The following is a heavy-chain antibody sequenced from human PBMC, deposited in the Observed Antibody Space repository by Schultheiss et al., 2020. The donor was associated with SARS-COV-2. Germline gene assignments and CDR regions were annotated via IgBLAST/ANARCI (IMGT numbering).Heavy chain of an antibody. CDR2: IYPGDSDT. CDR1: GYSFTSYW. V-gene: IGHV5-51*01. J-gene: IGHJ3*02. CDR3: ASVYGSGSYYSDAFDI. D-gene: IGHD3-10*01. Sequence: GESLKISCKGSGYSFTSYWIGWVRQMPGKGLEWMGIIYPGDSDTRYSPSFQGQVTISADKSISTAYLQWSSLKASDTAMYYCASVYGSGSYYSDAFDIWGQGTMVTGSS.